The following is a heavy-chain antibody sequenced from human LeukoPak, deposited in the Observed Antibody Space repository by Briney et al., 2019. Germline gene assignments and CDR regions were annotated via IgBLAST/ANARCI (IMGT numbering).Heavy chain of an antibody. D-gene: IGHD2-2*02. CDR3: ARYFTSTSCYTGAYYFDY. CDR2: IYYSGST. J-gene: IGHJ4*02. Sequence: SETLSLTCTVSGGSISSHYWSWIRQPPGKGLEWIGYIYYSGSTNYNPSLKSRVSISVDTSKNQFSLKLSSVTAADTAVYYCARYFTSTSCYTGAYYFDYWGQGTLVTVSS. CDR1: GGSISSHY. V-gene: IGHV4-59*11.